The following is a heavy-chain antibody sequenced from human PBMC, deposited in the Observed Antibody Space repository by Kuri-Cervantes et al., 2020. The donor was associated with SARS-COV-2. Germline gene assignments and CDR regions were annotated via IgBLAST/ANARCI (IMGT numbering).Heavy chain of an antibody. CDR3: ARDLAYDSSGYAFDY. Sequence: SETLSLTCTVSGGSISSGSYYWSWIRQPAGKGLEWNGRIYTSGSTNYNPSLQSRVTISVDTSKNQFSLKLSSVTAADTAVYYCARDLAYDSSGYAFDYWGQGTLVTVSS. CDR1: GGSISSGSYY. D-gene: IGHD3-22*01. J-gene: IGHJ4*02. V-gene: IGHV4-61*02. CDR2: IYTSGST.